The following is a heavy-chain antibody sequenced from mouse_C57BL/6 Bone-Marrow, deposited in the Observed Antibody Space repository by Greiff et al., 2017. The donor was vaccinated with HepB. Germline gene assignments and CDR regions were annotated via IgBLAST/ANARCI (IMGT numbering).Heavy chain of an antibody. V-gene: IGHV1-9*01. CDR1: GYTFTGYW. D-gene: IGHD1-1*01. Sequence: QVQLQQSGAELMKPGASVKLSCKATGYTFTGYWIEWVKQRPGHGLAWIGEILPGSGSTNYNEKFKGKATFTADTSSNTAYMQLRSLTTEDSAIYYCARRSPITTVVCTFDYWGQGTTLKVSS. CDR3: ARRSPITTVVCTFDY. J-gene: IGHJ2*01. CDR2: ILPGSGST.